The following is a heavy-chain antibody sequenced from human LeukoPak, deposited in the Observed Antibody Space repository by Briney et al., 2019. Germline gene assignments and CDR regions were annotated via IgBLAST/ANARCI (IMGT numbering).Heavy chain of an antibody. CDR3: AGEHTPYGSGCTAAY. D-gene: IGHD6-19*01. V-gene: IGHV3-48*01. CDR2: ISSSSSTI. CDR1: GFTFSSYS. J-gene: IGHJ4*02. Sequence: GGSLRLSCAASGFTFSSYSMNWVRQAPGKGLEWVSYISSSSSTIYYADSVKGRFTISRDNAKNSLYLQMNSLRAEDTAVYYCAGEHTPYGSGCTAAYWGQGTLVTVSS.